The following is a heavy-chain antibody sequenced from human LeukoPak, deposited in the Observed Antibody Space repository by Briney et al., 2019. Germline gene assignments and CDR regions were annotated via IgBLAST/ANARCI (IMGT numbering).Heavy chain of an antibody. D-gene: IGHD3-3*01. CDR3: ASAPGSYYDFWSGYSDY. CDR2: INPNSGGT. V-gene: IGHV1-2*02. J-gene: IGHJ4*02. Sequence: ASVKVSCKASGYTFTGYYMHWVRQAPGQGLEWMGWINPNSGGTNYAQKFQGRVTMTTDTSTSTAYMELRSLRSDDTAVYYCASAPGSYYDFWSGYSDYWGQGTLVTVSS. CDR1: GYTFTGYY.